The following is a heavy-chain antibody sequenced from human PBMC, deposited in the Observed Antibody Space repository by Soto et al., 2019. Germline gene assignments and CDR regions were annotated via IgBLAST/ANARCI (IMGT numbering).Heavy chain of an antibody. CDR3: AKDMYGGYYFDY. J-gene: IGHJ4*02. D-gene: IGHD4-17*01. CDR2: ISWNSGSI. V-gene: IGHV3-9*01. Sequence: EVQLVESGGGLVQPGRSLRLSCAASGFTFDDYAMHWVRQAPGKGLEWVSGISWNSGSIGYADSVKGRFTISRDNAKNSLYLQMNSLRAEDTALYYCAKDMYGGYYFDYWGQGTLVTVSS. CDR1: GFTFDDYA.